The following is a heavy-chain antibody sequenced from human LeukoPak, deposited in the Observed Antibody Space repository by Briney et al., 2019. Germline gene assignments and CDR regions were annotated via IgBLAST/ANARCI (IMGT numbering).Heavy chain of an antibody. Sequence: SQTLSLTCAISGDFVSSSSAAWNWVRQSQSRGLEWLGRTYLRSRWYHDFAESVKDRITINADTSKNEFSLQLNSVTPDGTAVYYCARDGGPTGVLNFDYWGQGTLVTVSS. CDR3: ARDGGPTGVLNFDY. V-gene: IGHV6-1*01. CDR1: GDFVSSSSAA. CDR2: TYLRSRWYH. J-gene: IGHJ4*02. D-gene: IGHD3-3*01.